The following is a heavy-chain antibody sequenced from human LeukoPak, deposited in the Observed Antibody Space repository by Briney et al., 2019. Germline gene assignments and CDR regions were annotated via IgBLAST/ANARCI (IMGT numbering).Heavy chain of an antibody. CDR3: AKSRGHSSSWNLDAFDI. CDR2: ISWNSGSI. V-gene: IGHV3-9*03. CDR1: GFTFDDYA. J-gene: IGHJ3*02. Sequence: GGSLRLSCAASGFTFDDYAMHWVRQAPGKGLECVSGISWNSGSIVYADCVKGRFTISRDNAKNSLYLQMNSLRAEDMALYYCAKSRGHSSSWNLDAFDIWGQGTMVTVSS. D-gene: IGHD6-13*01.